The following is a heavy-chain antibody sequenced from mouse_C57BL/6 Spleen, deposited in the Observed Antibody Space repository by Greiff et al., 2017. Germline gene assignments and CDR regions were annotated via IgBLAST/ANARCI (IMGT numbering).Heavy chain of an antibody. CDR1: GYTFTGYW. CDR2: LLPGSGST. D-gene: IGHD2-4*01. V-gene: IGHV1-9*01. Sequence: QVQLQQSGAELMKPGASVKLSCKATGYTFTGYWIEWVKQRPGHGLEWIGELLPGSGSTNYNEKFKGKATFTADTSSNTAYMQLSSLTTEDSAIYYCARGLMGLRPHYYAMDYWGQGTSVTVSS. J-gene: IGHJ4*01. CDR3: ARGLMGLRPHYYAMDY.